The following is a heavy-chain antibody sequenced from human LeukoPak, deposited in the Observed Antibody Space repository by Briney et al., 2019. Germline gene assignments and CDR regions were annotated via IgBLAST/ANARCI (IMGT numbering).Heavy chain of an antibody. V-gene: IGHV3-30*02. CDR2: IRNDGSTK. Sequence: GGSLRLSCAASGFTFSNHGMHWVRQAPGKGLEWVAFIRNDGSTKFYADSVKGRFTISRDNSKNTLYLQMNSLRAEDTAVYYCAKGYDFWSGYPDYWGQGTLVTVSS. CDR1: GFTFSNHG. D-gene: IGHD3-3*01. CDR3: AKGYDFWSGYPDY. J-gene: IGHJ4*02.